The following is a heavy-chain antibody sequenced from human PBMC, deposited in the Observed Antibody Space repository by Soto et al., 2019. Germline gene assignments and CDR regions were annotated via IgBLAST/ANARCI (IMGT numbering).Heavy chain of an antibody. CDR2: IYHSGST. J-gene: IGHJ4*02. V-gene: IGHV4-30-2*01. CDR3: ARAGGLGAVAVDY. Sequence: QLQLQESGSGLVKPSQTLSLTCAVSGGSISSGGYSWSWLRQPPGKGLEWIGYIYHSGSTYYNPSRKSRVTIAVDRSKNQFSLKLSSVTAADTAVYYCARAGGLGAVAVDYWCQGTPVTVSS. D-gene: IGHD6-19*01. CDR1: GGSISSGGYS.